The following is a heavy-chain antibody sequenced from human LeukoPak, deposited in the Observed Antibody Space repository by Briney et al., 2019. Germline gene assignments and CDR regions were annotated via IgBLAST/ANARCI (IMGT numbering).Heavy chain of an antibody. CDR2: IYYSGST. V-gene: IGHV4-39*01. D-gene: IGHD1-26*01. Sequence: KPSETLSLTCTVSGGSISSSSYYWGWLRQPPGKGLEWIGSIYYSGSTYYNPSLKSRVTISVDTSKNQFSLKLSSVTAADTAVYYCARQDSGSYLYFDYWGQGTLVTVSS. CDR3: ARQDSGSYLYFDY. CDR1: GGSISSSSYY. J-gene: IGHJ4*02.